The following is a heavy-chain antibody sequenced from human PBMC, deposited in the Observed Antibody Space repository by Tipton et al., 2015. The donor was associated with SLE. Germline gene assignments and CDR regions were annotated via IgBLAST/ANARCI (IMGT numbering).Heavy chain of an antibody. V-gene: IGHV3-23*01. CDR3: AGWLSCHFDF. Sequence: SLRLSCAASGFTFSSSVMNWVRQAPGKGLEWVSTISTDGVNTHYSDSVKGRFTISRDNSKNTLYLQMDSLRADDTAIYYCAGWLSCHFDFWGQGTLVTVSS. D-gene: IGHD6-19*01. CDR1: GFTFSSSV. J-gene: IGHJ4*02. CDR2: ISTDGVNT.